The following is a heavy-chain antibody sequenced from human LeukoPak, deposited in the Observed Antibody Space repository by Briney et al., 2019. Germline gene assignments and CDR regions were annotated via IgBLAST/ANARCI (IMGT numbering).Heavy chain of an antibody. V-gene: IGHV1-69*13. J-gene: IGHJ5*02. CDR1: GGTFSSYA. D-gene: IGHD2-15*01. Sequence: SVKVSCKASGGTFSSYAIGWVRQAPGQGLEWMGGNIPIFGTANYAQKFQGRVTITADESTSTAYMELSSLRSEDTAVYYCARVPVCSGGSCYSELNWFDPWGQGTLVTVSS. CDR2: NIPIFGTA. CDR3: ARVPVCSGGSCYSELNWFDP.